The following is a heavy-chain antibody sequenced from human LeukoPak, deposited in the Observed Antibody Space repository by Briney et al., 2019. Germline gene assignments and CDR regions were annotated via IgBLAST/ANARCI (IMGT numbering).Heavy chain of an antibody. V-gene: IGHV3-21*01. D-gene: IGHD6-19*01. CDR3: ARAVDRQWPHYLDY. J-gene: IGHJ4*02. CDR1: GFTFSSYS. Sequence: GGSLRLSCAASGFTFSSYSMNWVRQAPGKGLEWVSSISSSSSYIYYADSVKGRFTISRDNAKNSLYLQMNSLRAEDTAVYYCARAVDRQWPHYLDYWGQGTLVTASS. CDR2: ISSSSSYI.